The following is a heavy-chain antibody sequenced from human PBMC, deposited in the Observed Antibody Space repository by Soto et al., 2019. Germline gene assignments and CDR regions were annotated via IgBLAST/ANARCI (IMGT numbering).Heavy chain of an antibody. Sequence: EVQLVESGGGLVQPGGSLRLSCAASGFTFSRYWMSWVRQAPGKGLEWVANIKQDGSEKYYVDSVKGRRTISRDNAKKSLYLQMNCQRAEDTTVYYCTRLSTAASNLNVVYAFDIWGQSTMVTVSS. CDR1: GFTFSRYW. V-gene: IGHV3-7*01. CDR2: IKQDGSEK. J-gene: IGHJ3*02. D-gene: IGHD1-1*01. CDR3: TRLSTAASNLNVVYAFDI.